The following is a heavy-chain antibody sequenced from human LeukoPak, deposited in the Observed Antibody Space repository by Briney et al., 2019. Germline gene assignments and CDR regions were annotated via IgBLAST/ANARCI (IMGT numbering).Heavy chain of an antibody. V-gene: IGHV5-51*01. Sequence: GESLKISCKGSGYSFTSYWIGWVRQMPGKGLEWMGIIYPGDSDTRYSPSFQGQVTISADKSISTAYLQWSSLKASDTAMYYCARAYYYDSSGYYPRDAFDIWGQGTMVTVSS. CDR1: GYSFTSYW. CDR3: ARAYYYDSSGYYPRDAFDI. J-gene: IGHJ3*02. CDR2: IYPGDSDT. D-gene: IGHD3-22*01.